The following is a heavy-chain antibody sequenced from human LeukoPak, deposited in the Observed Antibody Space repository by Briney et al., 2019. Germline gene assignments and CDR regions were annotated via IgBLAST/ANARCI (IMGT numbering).Heavy chain of an antibody. Sequence: PGGSLRLSCAASGFTFSSYAMSWVRQAPGKGLEWVSAISGSGGSTYYADSVKGRFTISRDNSKNTLYLQMNSLRAEDTAVYYCAKEVAGELLWFGDHRGGGAFDIWGQGTMVTVSS. D-gene: IGHD3-10*01. CDR3: AKEVAGELLWFGDHRGGGAFDI. CDR1: GFTFSSYA. J-gene: IGHJ3*02. V-gene: IGHV3-23*01. CDR2: ISGSGGST.